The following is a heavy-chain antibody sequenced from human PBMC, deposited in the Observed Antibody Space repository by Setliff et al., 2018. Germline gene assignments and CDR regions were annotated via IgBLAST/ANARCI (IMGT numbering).Heavy chain of an antibody. CDR3: ARDFLGIHIDHGNALDDY. J-gene: IGHJ4*02. CDR1: GGTFNTYA. V-gene: IGHV1-69*13. Sequence: AASVKVSCKASGGTFNTYAISWVRQAPGQGLEWMGGIIPIFGTTNYAQKFQGRVTITADESTSTAYMELSSLRSEDTAVYYCARDFLGIHIDHGNALDDYWGQGTLVTVSS. CDR2: IIPIFGTT. D-gene: IGHD4-17*01.